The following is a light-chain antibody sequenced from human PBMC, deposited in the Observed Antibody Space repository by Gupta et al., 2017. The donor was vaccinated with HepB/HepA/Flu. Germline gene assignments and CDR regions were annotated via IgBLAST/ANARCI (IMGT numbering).Light chain of an antibody. CDR2: GAS. V-gene: IGKV3-20*01. CDR3: QQYGSSRWT. Sequence: EIVLTQYPGTLSLSPGERATPSCRASQSVSSSYLAWYQQKPGQAPRLLIYGASSRATGIPDRFSGSGSGTDFTLTISRLEPEDFAVYYCQQYGSSRWTFGQGTKVEIK. CDR1: QSVSSSY. J-gene: IGKJ1*01.